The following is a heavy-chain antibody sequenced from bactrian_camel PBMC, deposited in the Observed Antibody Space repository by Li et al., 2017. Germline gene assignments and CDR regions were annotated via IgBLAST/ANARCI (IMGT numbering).Heavy chain of an antibody. CDR2: INSGGGST. D-gene: IGHD6*01. V-gene: IGHV3S31*01. Sequence: VQLVESGGGLVQPGGSLRLSCAASGFTFSSYAMSWVRQAPGKGLEWVSAINSGGGSTYYADSVKGRFTISKDNAKKTLYLQMDSLKPEDMAVYYCAYEGGCRVVAGPFCGLTFLTLARGPRSPS. CDR1: GFTFSSYA. CDR3: AYEGGCRVVAGPFCGLTFLT. J-gene: IGHJ6*01.